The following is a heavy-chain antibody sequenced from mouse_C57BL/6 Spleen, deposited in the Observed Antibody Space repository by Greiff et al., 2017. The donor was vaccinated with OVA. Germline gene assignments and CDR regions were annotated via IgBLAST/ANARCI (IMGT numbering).Heavy chain of an antibody. CDR1: GYTFTDYN. CDR3: ARTPLLLYYFDY. V-gene: IGHV1-18*01. J-gene: IGHJ2*01. Sequence: VQLQQSGPELVKPGASVKIPCKASGYTFTDYNMDWVKQSHGKSLEWIGDINPNNGGTIYNQKFKGKATLTVDKSSSTAYMELRSLTSEDTAVYYCARTPLLLYYFDYWGQGTTLTVSS. CDR2: INPNNGGT. D-gene: IGHD1-1*01.